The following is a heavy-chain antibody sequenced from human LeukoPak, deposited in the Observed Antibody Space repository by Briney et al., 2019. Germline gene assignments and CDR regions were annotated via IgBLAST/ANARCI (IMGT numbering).Heavy chain of an antibody. V-gene: IGHV3-30*18. D-gene: IGHD3-22*01. CDR2: ISYDGSNK. J-gene: IGHJ4*02. Sequence: PGRSLRLSCAASGFTFSSYGMHWVRQAPGKGLEWVAVISYDGSNKYYADSVKGRFTISRDNSKNTLYLQMNSLRAEDTAVYYCAKGLNVARFDYWGQGTLVTVSS. CDR1: GFTFSSYG. CDR3: AKGLNVARFDY.